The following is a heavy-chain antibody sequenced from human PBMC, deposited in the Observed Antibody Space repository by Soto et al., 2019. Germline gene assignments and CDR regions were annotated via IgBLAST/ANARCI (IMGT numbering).Heavy chain of an antibody. D-gene: IGHD3-3*01. CDR1: CGSISSGGYY. J-gene: IGHJ6*02. V-gene: IGHV4-31*03. CDR2: IYYSGST. Sequence: PSETLSLTCTVSCGSISSGGYYWSWIRQHPGKGLEWIGYIYYSGSTYYNPSLKSRVTISVDTSKNQFSLKLSSVTAADTAVYYCARDYGMYYDFWSGYGMDVWGQGTTVTVSS. CDR3: ARDYGMYYDFWSGYGMDV.